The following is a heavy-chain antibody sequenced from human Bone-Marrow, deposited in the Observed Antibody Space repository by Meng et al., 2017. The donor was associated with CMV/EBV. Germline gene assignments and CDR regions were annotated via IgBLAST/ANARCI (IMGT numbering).Heavy chain of an antibody. J-gene: IGHJ4*02. V-gene: IGHV4-39*07. CDR2: IYYSGST. D-gene: IGHD5-12*01. CDR3: ARELGSYEQHYFDD. Sequence: GSLRLSCTVSGGSISSRSYYWGWIRQPPGKGLEWIGSIYYSGSTYFNPSLKSRVTISVDTSKNQFSLKLSSVTAADTAVYYCARELGSYEQHYFDDWGQGTMVTVSS. CDR1: GGSISSRSYY.